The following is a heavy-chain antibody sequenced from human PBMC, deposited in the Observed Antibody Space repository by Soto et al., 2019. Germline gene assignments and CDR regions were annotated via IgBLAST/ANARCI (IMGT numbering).Heavy chain of an antibody. D-gene: IGHD4-17*01. CDR3: ARDRYGVPRGDYFDS. V-gene: IGHV4-31*03. CDR1: GGSISSGEHY. CDR2: IYYSGSN. J-gene: IGHJ4*02. Sequence: QVQLQESGPGLVKPSQTLSLTCTVSGGSISSGEHYWSWIRQLPGKGLEWIGNIYYSGSNYYNPSLKSRVTISVDTPKNQFSVNLSSVPAADTAIYYCARDRYGVPRGDYFDSWGQGILVTVSS.